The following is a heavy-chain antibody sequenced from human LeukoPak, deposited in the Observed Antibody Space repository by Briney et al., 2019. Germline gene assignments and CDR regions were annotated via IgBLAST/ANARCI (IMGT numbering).Heavy chain of an antibody. Sequence: GESLKISCRSSGHDFTTYWIAWVRQLPGQGLEWMGIIYPGDSDTRYSPSFQGQVTISADKSISTAYLQWSSLKASDTAMYYCARHEASPYGMDVWGQGTTVTVSS. J-gene: IGHJ6*02. CDR1: GHDFTTYW. V-gene: IGHV5-51*01. CDR2: IYPGDSDT. CDR3: ARHEASPYGMDV. D-gene: IGHD6-6*01.